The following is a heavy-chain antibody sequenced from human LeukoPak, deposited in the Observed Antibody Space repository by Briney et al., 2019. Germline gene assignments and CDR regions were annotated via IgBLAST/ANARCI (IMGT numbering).Heavy chain of an antibody. Sequence: VASVKVSCKASGGTFSSYAISWVRQAPGQGLEWMGGIIPIFGTANYAQKFQGRVTITADESTSTAYMELSSLRSEDTAVYYCARDLLRYFDWLFAFDIWGQGTMVTVSS. CDR3: ARDLLRYFDWLFAFDI. CDR2: IIPIFGTA. D-gene: IGHD3-9*01. J-gene: IGHJ3*02. V-gene: IGHV1-69*13. CDR1: GGTFSSYA.